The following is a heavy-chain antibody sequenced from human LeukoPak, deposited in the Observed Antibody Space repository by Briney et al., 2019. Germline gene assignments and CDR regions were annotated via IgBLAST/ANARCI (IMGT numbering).Heavy chain of an antibody. D-gene: IGHD1-14*01. CDR3: ARDHDAVGTTIDH. J-gene: IGHJ4*02. CDR1: GFTFSSYW. Sequence: GGSLRLSCAASGFTFSSYWMHWVRQAPGEGLVWVSRIKSDGSVTWYADSVKGRFTISRDNAKNMLYLQTNSLRDEDTAVYFCARDHDAVGTTIDHWGQGTLVTVSS. CDR2: IKSDGSVT. V-gene: IGHV3-74*01.